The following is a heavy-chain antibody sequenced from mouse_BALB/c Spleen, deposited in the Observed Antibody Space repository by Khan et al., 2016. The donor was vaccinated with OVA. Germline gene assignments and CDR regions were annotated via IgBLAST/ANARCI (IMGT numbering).Heavy chain of an antibody. CDR3: AREEALYYFDY. V-gene: IGHV1-76*01. Sequence: QVQLKQSGAELVRPGASVKLSCKSSGYIFTSYWIHCVKPRSGQGLEWIARISPGTFNTHYNAHLKDTPTLTADKSSSTAYMQLSSLKSEDSAVYFCAREEALYYFDYWGQGTTLTGSS. J-gene: IGHJ2*01. CDR1: GYIFTSYW. CDR2: ISPGTFNT. D-gene: IGHD3-2*02.